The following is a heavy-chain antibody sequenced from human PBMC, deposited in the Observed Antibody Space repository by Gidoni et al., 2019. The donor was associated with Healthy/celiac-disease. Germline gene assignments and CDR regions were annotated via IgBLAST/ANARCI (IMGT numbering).Heavy chain of an antibody. D-gene: IGHD1-26*01. J-gene: IGHJ4*02. Sequence: EVQLVESGGGLVQPGRSLRLSCAASGFTFDDYAMHWVRQAPGKGLEWVSGISWNSGSIGYADSVKGRFTIYRDNAKNSLYLQMNSLRAEDTALYYCAKGSGSYAAPQYFDYWGQGTLVTVSS. V-gene: IGHV3-9*01. CDR1: GFTFDDYA. CDR3: AKGSGSYAAPQYFDY. CDR2: ISWNSGSI.